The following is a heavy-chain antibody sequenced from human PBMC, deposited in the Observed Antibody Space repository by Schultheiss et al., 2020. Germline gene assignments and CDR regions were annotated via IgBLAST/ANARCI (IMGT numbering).Heavy chain of an antibody. J-gene: IGHJ6*04. CDR3: AMVQGVTRGPMDV. CDR1: GFTVSSNY. V-gene: IGHV3-66*01. D-gene: IGHD3-10*01. Sequence: GGSLRLSCAASGFTVSSNYMSWVRQAPGKGLEWVSVIYSGGSTYYADSVKGRFTISRDNSKNTLYLQMNSLRAEDTAVYYCAMVQGVTRGPMDVWGKGTTVTVSS. CDR2: IYSGGST.